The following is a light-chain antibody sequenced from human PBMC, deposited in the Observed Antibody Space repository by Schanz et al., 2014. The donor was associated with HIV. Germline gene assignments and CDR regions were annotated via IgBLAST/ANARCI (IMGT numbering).Light chain of an antibody. V-gene: IGLV1-40*01. CDR3: AAWDDSLRGVV. CDR1: SSNIGAGYA. CDR2: GNS. J-gene: IGLJ2*01. Sequence: QSVLTQPPSVSGAPGQRVTMSCTGSSSNIGAGYAVHWYQQLPGTAPKLLIYGNSNRPSGVPDRFSGSKSGTSASLAISGLRSENEADYYCAAWDDSLRGVVFGGGTKLTVL.